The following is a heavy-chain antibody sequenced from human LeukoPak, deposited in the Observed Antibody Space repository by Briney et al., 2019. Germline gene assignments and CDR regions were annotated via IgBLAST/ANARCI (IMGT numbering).Heavy chain of an antibody. CDR1: GFIFSSYW. CDR3: ARGRSSSSWSDY. CDR2: IHSDGSGT. Sequence: GGSLRLSCAASGFIFSSYWMHWVRHAPGKGLVWVSRIHSDGSGTTYADSVKGRFTISRDNAKNTLYLQMTGLRVEDAAVYYCARGRSSSSWSDYWGQGTLVTVSS. V-gene: IGHV3-74*01. D-gene: IGHD6-13*01. J-gene: IGHJ4*02.